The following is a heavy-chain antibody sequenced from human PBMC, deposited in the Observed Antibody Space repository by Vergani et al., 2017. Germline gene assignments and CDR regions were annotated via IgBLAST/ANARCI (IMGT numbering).Heavy chain of an antibody. V-gene: IGHV3-30*03. CDR3: ATPEVVAATYDAFDI. Sequence: QVQLVESGGGVVQPGRSLRLSCAASGFTFSSYGMHWVRQAPGKGLEWVAVISYDGSNKYYADSVKGRFTISRDNSKNTLYLQMNSLRAEDTAVYYCATPEVVAATYDAFDICGQGTMVTVSS. CDR2: ISYDGSNK. D-gene: IGHD2-15*01. CDR1: GFTFSSYG. J-gene: IGHJ3*02.